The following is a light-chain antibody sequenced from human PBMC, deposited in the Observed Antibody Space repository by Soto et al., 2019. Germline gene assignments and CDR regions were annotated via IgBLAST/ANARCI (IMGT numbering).Light chain of an antibody. CDR3: QHYVTSLTA. CDR2: GAS. CDR1: QRVSSNY. Sequence: EIVLTQSPGTLSLSPGERATLSCRASQRVSSNYLAWYQQKPGQAPRLLIFGASIRVKGIPDRFIGSGSGTDFTLTISRLEPEDFAVYYCQHYVTSLTAFGQGTKVDIK. V-gene: IGKV3-20*01. J-gene: IGKJ1*01.